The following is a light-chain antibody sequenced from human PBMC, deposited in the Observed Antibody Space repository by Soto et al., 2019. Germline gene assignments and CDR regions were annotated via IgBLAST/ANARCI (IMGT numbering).Light chain of an antibody. V-gene: IGLV2-8*01. CDR2: DVN. CDR3: SAHGGTKPYV. Sequence: QSALTQPPSASGSPGQSVAISCTGTDSDIGGYTFVSWYQQHPGKAPKLLIYDVNKRPSGVPDRFSGSKSGNTASLTVSGLQAEDEADYYCSAHGGTKPYVFGTGTKLTVL. J-gene: IGLJ1*01. CDR1: DSDIGGYTF.